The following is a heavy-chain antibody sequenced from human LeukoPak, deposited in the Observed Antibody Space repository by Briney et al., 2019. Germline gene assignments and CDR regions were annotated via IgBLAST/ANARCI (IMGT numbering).Heavy chain of an antibody. CDR2: INWNSGST. CDR3: ARDPGCYGSGKEDY. CDR1: GFTFDDYG. D-gene: IGHD3-10*01. Sequence: GGSLRLSCAASGFTFDDYGMSWVRQAPGKGLEWVSGINWNSGSTGYADSVKGRFTISRDNAKNSLYLQMNSLRAEDPALYYCARDPGCYGSGKEDYWGQGTLVTVSS. V-gene: IGHV3-20*04. J-gene: IGHJ4*02.